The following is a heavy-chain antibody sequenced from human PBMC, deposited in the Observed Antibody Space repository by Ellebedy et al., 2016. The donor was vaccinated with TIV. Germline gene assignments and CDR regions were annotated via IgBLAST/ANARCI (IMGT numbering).Heavy chain of an antibody. Sequence: ASVKVSXXASGYTFTSYAMHWVRQAPGQRLEWMGWINAGNGNTKYSQKFQGRVTITRDTSASTAYMELSSLRSEDTAVYYCARVGEFDWLPFDYWGQGTLVTVSS. V-gene: IGHV1-3*01. D-gene: IGHD3-9*01. J-gene: IGHJ4*02. CDR3: ARVGEFDWLPFDY. CDR1: GYTFTSYA. CDR2: INAGNGNT.